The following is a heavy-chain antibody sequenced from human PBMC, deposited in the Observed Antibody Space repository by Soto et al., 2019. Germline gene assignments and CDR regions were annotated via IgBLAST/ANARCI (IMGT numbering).Heavy chain of an antibody. V-gene: IGHV3-23*01. D-gene: IGHD2-8*01. CDR2: ISGSGGST. Sequence: EVQLLESGGGLVQPGGSLRLSCAASGFTFSSYAMSWVRQAPGKGLEWVSAISGSGGSTYYADSVKGRFTISRDNSKNTLYMQMNRLRAEDTAVYYCAKIPTGVCYNGCGAFDIWGQGTMVTVSS. J-gene: IGHJ3*02. CDR1: GFTFSSYA. CDR3: AKIPTGVCYNGCGAFDI.